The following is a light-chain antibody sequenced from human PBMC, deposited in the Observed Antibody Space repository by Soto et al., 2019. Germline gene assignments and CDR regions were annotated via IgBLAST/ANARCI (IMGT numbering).Light chain of an antibody. CDR1: NSNIDSNT. V-gene: IGLV1-44*01. J-gene: IGLJ3*02. CDR2: SIN. Sequence: QSVPTQPPSASGTPGQRVTISCSGSNSNIDSNTVNWYQQLPGTAPKLLISSINQRPSGVPDRFSGSKSGSSASLAISGLQSEDEADYYCAAWDDSLNGWVFGGGTKLTVL. CDR3: AAWDDSLNGWV.